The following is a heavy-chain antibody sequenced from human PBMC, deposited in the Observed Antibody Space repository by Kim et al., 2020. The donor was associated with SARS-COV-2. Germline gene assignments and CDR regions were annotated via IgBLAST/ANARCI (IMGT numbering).Heavy chain of an antibody. CDR3: ARHSRLYYGDPSPLDY. CDR1: GGSISSSSYY. J-gene: IGHJ4*02. Sequence: SETLSLTCTVSGGSISSSSYYWGWIRQPPGKGLEWIGSICYSGSTYYNPSLKSRVTISVDTSKNQFSLKLSSVTAADTAVYYCARHSRLYYGDPSPLDYWGQGTLVTVSS. V-gene: IGHV4-39*01. D-gene: IGHD4-17*01. CDR2: ICYSGST.